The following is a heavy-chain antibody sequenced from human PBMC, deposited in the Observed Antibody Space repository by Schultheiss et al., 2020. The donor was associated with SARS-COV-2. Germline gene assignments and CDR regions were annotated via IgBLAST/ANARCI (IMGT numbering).Heavy chain of an antibody. CDR1: GGSISSGYY. Sequence: SETLSLTCTVSGGSISSGYYWGWIRQPPGKGLEWIGSIYYSGSTYYNPSLKSRVTISVDTSKNQFSLKLSSVTAADTAVYYCARGGFWGQGTLVTVSS. V-gene: IGHV4-38-2*02. CDR2: IYYSGST. CDR3: ARGGF. J-gene: IGHJ4*02.